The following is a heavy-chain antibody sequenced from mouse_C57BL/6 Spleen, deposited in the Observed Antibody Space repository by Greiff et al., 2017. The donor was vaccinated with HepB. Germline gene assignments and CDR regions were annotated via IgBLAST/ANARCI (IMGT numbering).Heavy chain of an antibody. D-gene: IGHD2-4*01. CDR3: ARRGGDDYDEGAWFAY. J-gene: IGHJ3*01. CDR2: IDPSDSYT. CDR1: GYTFTSYW. Sequence: QVQLQQPGAELVKPGASVKLSCKASGYTFTSYWMQWVKQRPGQGLEWIGEIDPSDSYTNYNQKFKGKATLTVDTSSSTAYRQLSSLTSEDSAVYYCARRGGDDYDEGAWFAYWGQGTLVTVSA. V-gene: IGHV1-50*01.